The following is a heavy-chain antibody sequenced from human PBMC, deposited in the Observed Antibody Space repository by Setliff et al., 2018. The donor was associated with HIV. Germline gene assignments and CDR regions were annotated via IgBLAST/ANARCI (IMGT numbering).Heavy chain of an antibody. Sequence: PGGSLRLSCAANGITFSSYAMTWVRQTPGKGLNWVSSITASGGKTYYADSMKGRFTISRDNSENTLYLQMNSLRAEDTAVYYCTKAPGWLFLSHYWGQGTLVTV. CDR2: ITASGGKT. J-gene: IGHJ4*02. D-gene: IGHD3-22*01. V-gene: IGHV3-23*01. CDR1: GITFSSYA. CDR3: TKAPGWLFLSHY.